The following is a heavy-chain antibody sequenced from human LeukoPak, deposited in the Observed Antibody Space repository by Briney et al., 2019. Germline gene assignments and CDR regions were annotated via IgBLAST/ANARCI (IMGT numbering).Heavy chain of an antibody. CDR1: GYTFTSYD. Sequence: GASVKVSCKASGYTFTSYDINWVRQATGQGLEWMGWMNPNSGNTGYAQKFQGRITMTRNTSISTAYMELSSLRSEDTAVYYCARDYSSSWYGGNYYYHHGMDVWGQGATVTVSS. D-gene: IGHD6-13*01. V-gene: IGHV1-8*01. CDR3: ARDYSSSWYGGNYYYHHGMDV. CDR2: MNPNSGNT. J-gene: IGHJ6*02.